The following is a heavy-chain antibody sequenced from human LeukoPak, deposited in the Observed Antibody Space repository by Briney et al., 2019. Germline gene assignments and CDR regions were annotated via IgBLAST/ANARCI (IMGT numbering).Heavy chain of an antibody. CDR3: ARFRDSSGYYAVYFDY. D-gene: IGHD3-22*01. J-gene: IGHJ4*02. Sequence: GASVKVSCKASGYTFTGYYMHWVRQAPGQGLEWMGWINPNSGGTNYAQKVQGRVTMTRDTSISTAYMELSRLRSDDTAVYYCARFRDSSGYYAVYFDYWGQGTLVTVSS. V-gene: IGHV1-2*02. CDR2: INPNSGGT. CDR1: GYTFTGYY.